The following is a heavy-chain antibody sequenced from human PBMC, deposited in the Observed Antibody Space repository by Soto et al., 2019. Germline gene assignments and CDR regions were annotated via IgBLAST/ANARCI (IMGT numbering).Heavy chain of an antibody. V-gene: IGHV3-53*04. Sequence: GGSLRLSCAASGFTVSSNYMSWVRQAPGKGLEWVSVIYSGGSTYYADSVKGRFTISRHNSKNTLYLQMNSLRAEDTAVYYCAGGDWNDDHYFDYWGQGTLVTVSS. D-gene: IGHD1-1*01. CDR3: AGGDWNDDHYFDY. CDR2: IYSGGST. J-gene: IGHJ4*02. CDR1: GFTVSSNY.